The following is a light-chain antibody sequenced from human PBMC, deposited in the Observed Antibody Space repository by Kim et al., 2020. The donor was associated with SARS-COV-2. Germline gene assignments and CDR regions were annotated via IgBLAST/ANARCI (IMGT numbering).Light chain of an antibody. CDR2: DAS. J-gene: IGKJ4*01. CDR1: QSISSW. Sequence: DIQMTQSPSTLSASVGDRVTITCRASQSISSWLAWYQRKPGEAPNLLIYDASTLESGVPSRFSGSGSGTEFTLTISSLQPDDFATYFCQQYNSYPLTFGGGTKVEIK. V-gene: IGKV1-5*01. CDR3: QQYNSYPLT.